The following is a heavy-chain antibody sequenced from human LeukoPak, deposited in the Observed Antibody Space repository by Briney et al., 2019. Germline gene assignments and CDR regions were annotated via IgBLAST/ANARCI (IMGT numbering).Heavy chain of an antibody. V-gene: IGHV3-23*01. CDR3: AKDARRTDGWYFFDY. CDR1: GFTFTSYA. CDR2: ISGSGGST. D-gene: IGHD6-19*01. J-gene: IGHJ4*02. Sequence: PGGSLRLSCAASGFTFTSYAMTWVRQAPGEGLEWVSRISGSGGSTYADSVKGRFTISRDNSKNTLFLQMNSLRAEDTAVYYCAKDARRTDGWYFFDYWGQGTLVTVSS.